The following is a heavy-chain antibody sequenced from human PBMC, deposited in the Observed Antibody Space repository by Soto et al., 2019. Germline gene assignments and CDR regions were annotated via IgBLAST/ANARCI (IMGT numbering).Heavy chain of an antibody. Sequence: SQTLSLTCGISGDSVSSNSAAWTWIRQSPSRGLEWLGRTYYGSEWYNDYAGSVKSRIRINPDTSKNQFCLQLDSVTPDDTALHYRARLSSGGREVDYWRQGTLVTFSS. CDR2: TYYGSEWYN. D-gene: IGHD3-10*01. V-gene: IGHV6-1*01. CDR3: ARLSSGGREVDY. CDR1: GDSVSSNSAA. J-gene: IGHJ4*02.